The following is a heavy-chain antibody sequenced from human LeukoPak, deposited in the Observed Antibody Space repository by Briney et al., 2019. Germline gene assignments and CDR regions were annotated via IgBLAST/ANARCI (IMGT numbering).Heavy chain of an antibody. V-gene: IGHV3-49*03. CDR2: IRSKAYGGTT. CDR3: TRDLGFGESWGGY. D-gene: IGHD3-10*01. Sequence: GGSLRLSCTASGFTFGDYAMSWFRQAPGKGREGVGLIRSKAYGGTTEYAASVKGRFTISRDDSKSIAYLQMNSLKTEDTAVYYCTRDLGFGESWGGYWGQGTLVTVSS. J-gene: IGHJ4*02. CDR1: GFTFGDYA.